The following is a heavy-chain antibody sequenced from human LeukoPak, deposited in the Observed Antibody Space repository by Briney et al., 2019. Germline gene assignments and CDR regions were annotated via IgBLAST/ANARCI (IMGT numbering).Heavy chain of an antibody. CDR1: GFTFSSYW. J-gene: IGHJ4*02. V-gene: IGHV3-7*01. Sequence: PGGSLRLSCAASGFTFSSYWMSWVRQAPGKGLEWVANIKQDGSEKYYVDSVKGRFTISRDNAKNSLYLQMNRRRAEDTAVYYCASVRWLQIGSDYWGQGSLVTVSS. CDR3: ASVRWLQIGSDY. CDR2: IKQDGSEK. D-gene: IGHD5-24*01.